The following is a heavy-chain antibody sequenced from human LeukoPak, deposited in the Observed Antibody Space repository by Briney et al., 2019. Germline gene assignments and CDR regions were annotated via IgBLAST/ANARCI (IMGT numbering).Heavy chain of an antibody. V-gene: IGHV1-3*01. CDR2: INAGNGNT. CDR1: EYTFTDYA. CDR3: ARGRWSATTATYYLDF. D-gene: IGHD5-24*01. Sequence: ASVKVSCTASEYTFTDYAINWVRQAPGQRLEWMGWINAGNGNTKYSQKFQGRVTITRDTSASTAYMELSSLTSEDTAVYYCARGRWSATTATYYLDFWGQGTLVTVSS. J-gene: IGHJ4*02.